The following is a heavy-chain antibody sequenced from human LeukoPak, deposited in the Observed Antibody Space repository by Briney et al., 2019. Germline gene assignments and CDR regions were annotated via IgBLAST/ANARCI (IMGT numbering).Heavy chain of an antibody. V-gene: IGHV3-53*01. D-gene: IGHD1-26*01. J-gene: IGHJ5*02. CDR2: IYNDGST. CDR1: GFPVSTNF. CDR3: ARDGGAHSP. Sequence: PGRSLRLSCAASGFPVSTNFINWVRQAPGKGLEWVSLIYNDGSTYYADSVKGRFTISRDNSKNTVYLQMNNLRVEDTALYYCARDGGAHSPWGQGTLVTVSS.